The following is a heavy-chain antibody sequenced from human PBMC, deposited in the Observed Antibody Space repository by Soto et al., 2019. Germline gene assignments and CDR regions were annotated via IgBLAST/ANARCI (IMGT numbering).Heavy chain of an antibody. CDR3: ARGPSSSPRGHYLDY. J-gene: IGHJ4*02. D-gene: IGHD6-6*01. V-gene: IGHV1-2*02. Sequence: QVQLVQSGAEVKKPWASVKVSCKASGYTFTGDYMHWVRQAPGQGLEWMGWINPNSGGTNYAQKFQSTVTKTRDTSISTAFLEPGRLRSDDTAVHYYARGPSSSPRGHYLDYWGPGTLVTVSS. CDR2: INPNSGGT. CDR1: GYTFTGDY.